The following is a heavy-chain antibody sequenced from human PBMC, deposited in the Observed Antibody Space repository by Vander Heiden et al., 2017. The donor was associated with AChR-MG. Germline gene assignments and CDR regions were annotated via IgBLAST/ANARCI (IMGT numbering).Heavy chain of an antibody. D-gene: IGHD3-9*01. V-gene: IGHV3-9*01. CDR2: ISGNSGSI. J-gene: IGHJ4*02. CDR3: AKDIGYDILTGYFDY. Sequence: EVQLVESGGGLVQPGRSLRLSFAASGITFDYHAMHWFGQAQGNGVDWCSCISGNSGSIGYADSVKGRFTISRDNAKNSLYLQMNSLRAEDTALYYCAKDIGYDILTGYFDYWGQGTLVTVSS. CDR1: GITFDYHA.